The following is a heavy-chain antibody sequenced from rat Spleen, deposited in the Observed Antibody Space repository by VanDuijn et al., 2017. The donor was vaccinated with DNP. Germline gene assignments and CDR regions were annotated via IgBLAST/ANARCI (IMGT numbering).Heavy chain of an antibody. CDR1: GFTFSNYG. Sequence: VQLVESGGGLVQPGRSLKLSCAASGFTFSNYGMAWVRQAPTKGLEWVASIANSGTSTYYRDSVKGRFTISRDNTRTTLYLQMDSLRSEDTATYYCTTLRAMDAWGQGTSVTVSS. V-gene: IGHV5S13*01. J-gene: IGHJ4*01. CDR3: TTLRAMDA. CDR2: IANSGTST.